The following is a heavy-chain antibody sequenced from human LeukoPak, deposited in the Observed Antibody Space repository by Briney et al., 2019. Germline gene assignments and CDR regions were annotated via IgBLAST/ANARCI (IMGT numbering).Heavy chain of an antibody. CDR1: GFTFSSYW. CDR2: INTDGSST. CDR3: AKERGGCSSTSCYIPPYMDV. V-gene: IGHV3-74*01. Sequence: GGSLRLSCAASGFTFSSYWMHWVRHAPGKGLVWVSRINTDGSSTIYADSVKGRFTISRDNAKNTLYLQMNSLRAEDTAVYYCAKERGGCSSTSCYIPPYMDVWGKGTTVTVSS. D-gene: IGHD2-2*02. J-gene: IGHJ6*03.